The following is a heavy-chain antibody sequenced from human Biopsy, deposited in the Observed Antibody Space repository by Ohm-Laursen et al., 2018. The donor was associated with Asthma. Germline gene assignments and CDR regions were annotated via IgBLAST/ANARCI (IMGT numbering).Heavy chain of an antibody. V-gene: IGHV3-30*03. CDR3: ASYEVVTAILPMDV. CDR1: GFSFSRYG. CDR2: ISFDGSNK. D-gene: IGHD2-21*02. Sequence: GQTLSLTCAASGFSFSRYGMHWVRQAPGKGLEWVAVISFDGSNKYYGDSVKGRFTIARDNSKNTVYLQMNSLRAEDTAVYYCASYEVVTAILPMDVWGQGTTVTVSS. J-gene: IGHJ6*02.